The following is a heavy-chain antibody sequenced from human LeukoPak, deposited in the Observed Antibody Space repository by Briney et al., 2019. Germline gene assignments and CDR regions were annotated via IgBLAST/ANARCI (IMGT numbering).Heavy chain of an antibody. D-gene: IGHD3-22*01. V-gene: IGHV3-30*02. Sequence: GGSLRLSCAASGFTFSSYWMSWVRQAPGKGLEWVAFIRYDGSNKYYADSVKGRFTISRDNSKNTLYLQMNSLRAEDTAVYYCAKMPHTRLSRIITMIVVVHMAWGQGTLVTVSS. CDR1: GFTFSSYW. CDR3: AKMPHTRLSRIITMIVVVHMA. J-gene: IGHJ5*02. CDR2: IRYDGSNK.